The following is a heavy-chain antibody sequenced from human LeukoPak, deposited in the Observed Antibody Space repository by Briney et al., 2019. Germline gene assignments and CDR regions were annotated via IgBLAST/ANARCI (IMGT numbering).Heavy chain of an antibody. Sequence: PGGSLRLSCAASGSTLSSYSMNWVRQAPGKGLEWISHISISGSTIHYADSVKGRFTISRDSAKNSLYLQMNSLRAEDTAVYYCSTAKFDYRGQGTLLTVSS. CDR1: GSTLSSYS. J-gene: IGHJ4*02. CDR2: ISISGSTI. CDR3: STAKFDY. V-gene: IGHV3-48*01.